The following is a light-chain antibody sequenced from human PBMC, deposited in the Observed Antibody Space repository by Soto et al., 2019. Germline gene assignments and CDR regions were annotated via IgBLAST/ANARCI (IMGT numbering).Light chain of an antibody. J-gene: IGLJ1*01. CDR2: EVT. CDR1: SSDVGAYTY. Sequence: QSALTQPPSASGSPGQSVTISCTGTSSDVGAYTYVSWYQQHPGKAPKLMIYEVTKRPSGVPARFSGSKSGNTASLTVSGLQTEDEADYYCSSHAGFNPWYVFGTGTKLTVL. V-gene: IGLV2-8*01. CDR3: SSHAGFNPWYV.